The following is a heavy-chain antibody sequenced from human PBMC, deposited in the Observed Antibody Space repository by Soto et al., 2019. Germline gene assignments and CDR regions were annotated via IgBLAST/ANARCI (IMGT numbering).Heavy chain of an antibody. D-gene: IGHD6-19*01. CDR2: TYYGSKWYN. Sequence: SQTLSLTCAISGDSVSSNSAAWNWIRQSPSRGLEWLGRTYYGSKWYNDYAVSVKSRITINPDTSKNQFSLQLNSVTPEDTAVYYCARDKGSASSGWYYGMDVWGQGTTVTVSS. J-gene: IGHJ6*02. CDR3: ARDKGSASSGWYYGMDV. CDR1: GDSVSSNSAA. V-gene: IGHV6-1*01.